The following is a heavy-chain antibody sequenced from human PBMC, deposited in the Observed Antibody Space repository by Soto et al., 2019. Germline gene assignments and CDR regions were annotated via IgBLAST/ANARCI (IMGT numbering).Heavy chain of an antibody. CDR1: GGSLSSYY. V-gene: IGHV4-59*01. CDR3: ARVVIMGWGGGDWFDP. D-gene: IGHD3-10*01. Sequence: QVQLQESGPGLVKPSETLSLTCNVSGGSLSSYYWSWIRQSPEMGLEWIASVSSTGRTHYNPSLKGRVTISLDTSKSQVSVRLTSVTTADTAMYYCARVVIMGWGGGDWFDPWGQGTLVSVSS. J-gene: IGHJ5*02. CDR2: VSSTGRT.